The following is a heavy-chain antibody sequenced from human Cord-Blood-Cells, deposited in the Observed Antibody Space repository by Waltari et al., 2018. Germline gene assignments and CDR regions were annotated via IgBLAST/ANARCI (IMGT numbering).Heavy chain of an antibody. Sequence: TFSGSAMHWVRQASGKGLEWVGRIRSKANSYATAYAASVKGRFTISRDDSKNTAYLQMNSLKTEDTAVYYCTRLTGTGYYYYYGMDVWGQGTTVTVSS. CDR2: IRSKANSYAT. V-gene: IGHV3-73*01. D-gene: IGHD1-20*01. CDR1: TFSGSA. CDR3: TRLTGTGYYYYYGMDV. J-gene: IGHJ6*02.